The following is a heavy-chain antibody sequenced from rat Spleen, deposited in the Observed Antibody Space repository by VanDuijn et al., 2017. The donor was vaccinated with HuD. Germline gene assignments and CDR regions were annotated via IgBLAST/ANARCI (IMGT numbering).Heavy chain of an antibody. D-gene: IGHD1-11*01. CDR3: TIPFTTEGY. Sequence: EVELVESGGGLVQPGRSMKLSCAASGFTFSNYGMAWVRQAPTKGLEWVASISTSGGSTYYRDSVKGRFTISRDNAKSTLYLQMDSLRSEDTATYYCTIPFTTEGYWGQGVMVTVSS. V-gene: IGHV5-25*01. CDR1: GFTFSNYG. CDR2: ISTSGGST. J-gene: IGHJ2*01.